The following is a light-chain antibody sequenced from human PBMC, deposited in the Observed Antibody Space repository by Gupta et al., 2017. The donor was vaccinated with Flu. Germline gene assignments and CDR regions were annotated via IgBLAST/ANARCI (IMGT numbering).Light chain of an antibody. CDR2: KDS. V-gene: IGLV3-25*02. CDR1: ALPKQY. Sequence: SYELTQPPPVSVSPGQTARIPCSGDALPKQYAYWYQQKPGQAPVLVIYKDSERPSGIPERFSGSSSGTTVTLTIIRVQAEDEADYDCQSADSSGTVYVFGTGTKVTVL. CDR3: QSADSSGTVYV. J-gene: IGLJ1*01.